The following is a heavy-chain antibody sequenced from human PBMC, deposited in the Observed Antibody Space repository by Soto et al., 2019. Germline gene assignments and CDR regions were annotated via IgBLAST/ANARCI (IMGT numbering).Heavy chain of an antibody. CDR3: ARGGILWLVLANWFEP. Sequence: SVKVSCKASRGTFSSYAISWVRQAPGQGLEWMGGIIPIFGTANYAQKFQGRVTITADESTSTAYMELSSLRSEDTAVYYCARGGILWLVLANWFEPWGEGILV. D-gene: IGHD6-19*01. CDR1: RGTFSSYA. CDR2: IIPIFGTA. V-gene: IGHV1-69*13. J-gene: IGHJ5*02.